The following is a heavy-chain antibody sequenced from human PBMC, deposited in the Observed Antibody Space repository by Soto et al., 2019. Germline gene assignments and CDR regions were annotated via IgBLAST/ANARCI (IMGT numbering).Heavy chain of an antibody. Sequence: SETLSLTCTVSGGSISSYYWSWIRQPPGKGLEWIGYIYYSGSTNYNPSLKSRVTISVDTSKNQFSLKLSSVTAADTAVYYCARAVSDLEYSRYFDYWGQGTLVTVSS. CDR3: ARAVSDLEYSRYFDY. J-gene: IGHJ4*02. D-gene: IGHD6-6*01. CDR2: IYYSGST. V-gene: IGHV4-59*08. CDR1: GGSISSYY.